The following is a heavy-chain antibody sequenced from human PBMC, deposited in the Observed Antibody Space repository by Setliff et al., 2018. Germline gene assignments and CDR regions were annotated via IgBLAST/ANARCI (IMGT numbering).Heavy chain of an antibody. J-gene: IGHJ6*03. V-gene: IGHV4-59*11. CDR1: GASISTHY. D-gene: IGHD6-19*01. CDR3: VRTDYSDGRYSMDV. Sequence: SETLSLTCTVSGASISTHYWSWIRQPPGKGLEWIGYIHYSGSTNYNPSLKSRVTISVDKSTNQFSLKLNSVTAADTAVYYCVRTDYSDGRYSMDVWGKGTTVTVSS. CDR2: IHYSGST.